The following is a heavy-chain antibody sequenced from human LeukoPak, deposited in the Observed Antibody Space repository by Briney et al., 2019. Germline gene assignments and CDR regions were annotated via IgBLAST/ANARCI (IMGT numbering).Heavy chain of an antibody. Sequence: VASVKVSCKASGGTFSSYAISWVRQAPGQGLEWMRGIIPIFGTANYAQKFQGRVTITTDESTSTAYMELSSLRSEDTAVYYCARDLRSYDSSGTLGHWGQGTLVTVSS. CDR2: IIPIFGTA. CDR3: ARDLRSYDSSGTLGH. D-gene: IGHD3-22*01. J-gene: IGHJ4*02. V-gene: IGHV1-69*05. CDR1: GGTFSSYA.